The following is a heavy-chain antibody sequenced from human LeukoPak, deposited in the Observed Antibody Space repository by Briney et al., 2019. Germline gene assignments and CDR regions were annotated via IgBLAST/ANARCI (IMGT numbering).Heavy chain of an antibody. CDR2: INWNGGST. Sequence: PGGSLRLSCAASGFTFDDYGMSWVRQAPGKGLECVSGINWNGGSTGYADSVKGRFTNSRDNAKNSLYLQMNSLRAEDTALYYCARASERYDFWSGYYTFDYWGQGTLVTVSS. CDR3: ARASERYDFWSGYYTFDY. D-gene: IGHD3-3*01. CDR1: GFTFDDYG. V-gene: IGHV3-20*04. J-gene: IGHJ4*02.